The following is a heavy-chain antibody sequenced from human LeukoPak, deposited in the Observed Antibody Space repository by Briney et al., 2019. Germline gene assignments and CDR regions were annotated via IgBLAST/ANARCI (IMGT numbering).Heavy chain of an antibody. CDR3: ARSEEHFDTSGSYYFFDY. Sequence: PSQTLSLTCTVSGGSISSGGYYWSWIRQHPGKGLEWIGYIYYSGSTYYNPSLKSRVTISVDTSKNQFSLKLSSVTAADTAVYYCARSEEHFDTSGSYYFFDYWGQGTLVTVSS. D-gene: IGHD3-22*01. J-gene: IGHJ4*02. CDR2: IYYSGST. CDR1: GGSISSGGYY. V-gene: IGHV4-31*03.